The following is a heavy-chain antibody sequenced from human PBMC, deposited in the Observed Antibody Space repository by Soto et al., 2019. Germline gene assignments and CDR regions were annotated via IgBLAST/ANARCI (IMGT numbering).Heavy chain of an antibody. Sequence: QVQLVQSGAEVKKPGASVKVSCKASGYTFTSYGISWVRQAPGQGLEWMGWISAYNGNTNYAQKLQDRVTMTTDTSTSTAYMDLRSLRSDDTAVYYCARVGCVDGTGGRMDYDYVWGTTLKRCFAPWGQGTLVTVSS. J-gene: IGHJ5*02. V-gene: IGHV1-18*01. CDR1: GYTFTSYG. D-gene: IGHD3-16*01. CDR3: ARVGCVDGTGGRMDYDYVWGTTLKRCFAP. CDR2: ISAYNGNT.